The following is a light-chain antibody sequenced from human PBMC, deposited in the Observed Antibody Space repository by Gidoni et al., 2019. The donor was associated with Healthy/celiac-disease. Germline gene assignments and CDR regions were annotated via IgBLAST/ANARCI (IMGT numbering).Light chain of an antibody. V-gene: IGKV1-39*01. J-gene: IGKJ2*02. CDR1: QSISSY. CDR3: QQSYSTWWT. Sequence: DIPLTRYPSSLSAYVGDRVTITCRASQSISSYLNWYQQKPGTAPKLLIYAASSLQSGVPSRFSGSGSGTDFTLTISSLQPEDFATYYCQQSYSTWWTFGQGTKLEIK. CDR2: AAS.